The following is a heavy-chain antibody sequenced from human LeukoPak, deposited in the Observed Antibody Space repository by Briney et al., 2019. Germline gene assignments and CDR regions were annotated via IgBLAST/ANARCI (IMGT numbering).Heavy chain of an antibody. CDR1: GFTFSTYW. CDR3: ARKRPNYFDY. V-gene: IGHV3-7*01. J-gene: IGHJ4*02. CDR2: INPSGSVK. Sequence: PGGSLRLSCAASGFTFSTYWMNWARQAPGKGLEGVASINPSGSVKYYVNSVKGRFTISRDNAKNSLYLQMNSLRAEDTALYYCARKRPNYFDYWGQGTLVTVSS.